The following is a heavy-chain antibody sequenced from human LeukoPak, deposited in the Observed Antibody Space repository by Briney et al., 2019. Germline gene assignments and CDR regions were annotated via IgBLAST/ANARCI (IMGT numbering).Heavy chain of an antibody. CDR3: ARLRITIFGVNRYMDV. CDR2: IYYSGST. D-gene: IGHD3-3*01. J-gene: IGHJ6*03. V-gene: IGHV4-59*01. CDR1: GGSISSYY. Sequence: SETLSLTCTVSGGSISSYYWSWIRQPPGKGLEWIGYIYYSGSTNYNPSLKSRVTISVDTSKNQFSLKLSSVTAADTAVYYCARLRITIFGVNRYMDVWGKGTTVTVSS.